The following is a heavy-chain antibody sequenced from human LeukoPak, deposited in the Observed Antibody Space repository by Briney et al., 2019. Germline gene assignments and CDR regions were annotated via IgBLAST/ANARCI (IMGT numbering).Heavy chain of an antibody. CDR1: GGSISSYY. CDR2: IYYSGST. J-gene: IGHJ1*01. CDR3: ASSSPIVVVPASEGDFQH. D-gene: IGHD2-2*01. V-gene: IGHV4-59*01. Sequence: PSETLSLTCTVSGGSISSYYWSWIRQPPGKGLEWIGYIYYSGSTNYNPSLKSRVTISVDTSKNQFSLKLSSVTAADTAVYYCASSSPIVVVPASEGDFQHWGQGTLVTVSS.